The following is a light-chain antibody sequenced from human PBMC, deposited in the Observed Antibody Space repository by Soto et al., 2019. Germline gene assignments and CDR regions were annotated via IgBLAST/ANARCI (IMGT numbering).Light chain of an antibody. Sequence: QSVLTQPASVSGSPGQSITISCTGTSSDVGGYNYVSWYQQHPGKAPKLMIYEVSNRPSGVSNRFSGSKSGNTASLTISGLQDEDEADYYCISYTTSSTHWVFGGGTKLTV. CDR3: ISYTTSSTHWV. J-gene: IGLJ3*02. CDR1: SSDVGGYNY. V-gene: IGLV2-14*01. CDR2: EVS.